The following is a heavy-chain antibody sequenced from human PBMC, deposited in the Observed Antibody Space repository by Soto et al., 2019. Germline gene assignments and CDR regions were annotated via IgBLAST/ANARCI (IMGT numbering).Heavy chain of an antibody. D-gene: IGHD3-22*01. J-gene: IGHJ4*02. CDR2: IDYSGNT. V-gene: IGHV4-30-4*01. CDR3: AKTSYDSSTDCLGY. Sequence: QVQLQESGPGLVKPSQTLYLTCTVSGASISSGDYYWTWIRQPPVKGLEWIGSIDYSGNTYYDPCQKSRGTSSVAPSNNQSSLRLRSVTAVDAAVYCCAKTSYDSSTDCLGYWGQGTLVPGSS. CDR1: GASISSGDYY.